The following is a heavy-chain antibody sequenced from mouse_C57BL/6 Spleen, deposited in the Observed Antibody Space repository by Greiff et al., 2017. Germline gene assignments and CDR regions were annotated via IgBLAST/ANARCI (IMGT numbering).Heavy chain of an antibody. CDR3: ARGGATTVVADWYFDV. Sequence: QVQLQQSGAELVRPGTSVTVSCKASGYAFTNYLIEWVKQRPGQGLEWIGVINPGSGGTNYNDKFKGKATLTADKSSSTAYMQLSSLTSEDSAVYFCARGGATTVVADWYFDVWGTGTTVTVSS. CDR1: GYAFTNYL. CDR2: INPGSGGT. D-gene: IGHD1-1*01. J-gene: IGHJ1*03. V-gene: IGHV1-54*01.